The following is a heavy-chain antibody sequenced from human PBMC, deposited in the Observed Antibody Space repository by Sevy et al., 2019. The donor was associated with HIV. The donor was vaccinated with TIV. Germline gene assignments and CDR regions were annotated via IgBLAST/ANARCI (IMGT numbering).Heavy chain of an antibody. Sequence: GGSLRLSCAASGFTFSSYWMSWVRQAPGKGLEWVANIKQDGSEKYYVDSVKGRFTISRDNAKNSLYLQMNSLRAEDKAVYYCARDQGSSSPDFDYWGQGTLVTVSS. CDR2: IKQDGSEK. CDR3: ARDQGSSSPDFDY. D-gene: IGHD6-6*01. CDR1: GFTFSSYW. V-gene: IGHV3-7*03. J-gene: IGHJ4*02.